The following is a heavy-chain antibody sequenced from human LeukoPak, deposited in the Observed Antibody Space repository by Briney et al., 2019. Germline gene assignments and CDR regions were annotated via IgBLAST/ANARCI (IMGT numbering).Heavy chain of an antibody. CDR3: ARSPGAYPYYFDY. V-gene: IGHV3-23*01. Sequence: GGTLRLSCAASGFTFSSYAMSWVRQAPGKGLEWVSGISGSGGSTYYADSVKGRFTISRDNSKNTLYLQMNSLRAEDSAVYYCARSPGAYPYYFDYWGQGTLVTVSS. CDR2: ISGSGGST. J-gene: IGHJ4*02. D-gene: IGHD3-16*01. CDR1: GFTFSSYA.